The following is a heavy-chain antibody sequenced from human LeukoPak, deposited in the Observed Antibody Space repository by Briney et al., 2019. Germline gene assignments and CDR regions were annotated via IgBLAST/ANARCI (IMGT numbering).Heavy chain of an antibody. Sequence: ASVKVSCKVSVYTLTELSMYWVRQAPGKGREWMGGFDPEDGETIYAQKFQGRVTMTEDTSTDTAYMELSSLRSEDTAVYYCATIVSSGYAYFDYWGQGSLVTVSS. V-gene: IGHV1-24*01. D-gene: IGHD3-22*01. J-gene: IGHJ4*02. CDR3: ATIVSSGYAYFDY. CDR2: FDPEDGET. CDR1: VYTLTELS.